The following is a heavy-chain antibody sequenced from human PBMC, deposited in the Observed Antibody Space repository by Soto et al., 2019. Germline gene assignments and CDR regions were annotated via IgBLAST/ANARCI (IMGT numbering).Heavy chain of an antibody. CDR3: ARGLPGGSGVRGVISYMGYYGMDV. D-gene: IGHD3-10*01. CDR2: INHSGST. J-gene: IGHJ6*02. CDR1: GGSFSGYY. V-gene: IGHV4-34*01. Sequence: TXTLSLACAVDGGSFSGYYWGWIRQPPGKGLEWIGEINHSGSTNYNPSLKSRVTISVDTSKNQFSLKLSSVTAADTAVYYCARGLPGGSGVRGVISYMGYYGMDVCGQGTTVTVSS.